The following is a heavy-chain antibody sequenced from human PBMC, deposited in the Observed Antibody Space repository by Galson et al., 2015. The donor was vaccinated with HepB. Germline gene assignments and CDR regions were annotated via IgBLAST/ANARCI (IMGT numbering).Heavy chain of an antibody. J-gene: IGHJ4*02. Sequence: SVTVSCKASGSIFVTYAIHWVRQAPGQRFECMGWIDPGDGRATYAQSFQGRLTITRDTSASTAYMELSSLRSEDTAVYYCARGGGSGPRGYSSSWYGLPDKYWGQGTLVTVSS. V-gene: IGHV1-3*01. CDR1: GSIFVTYA. CDR3: ARGGGSGPRGYSSSWYGLPDKY. D-gene: IGHD6-13*01. CDR2: IDPGDGRA.